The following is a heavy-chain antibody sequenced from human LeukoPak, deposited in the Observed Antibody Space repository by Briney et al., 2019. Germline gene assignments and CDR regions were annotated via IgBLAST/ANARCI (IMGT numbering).Heavy chain of an antibody. CDR1: GFTFSSYA. CDR2: ISGSGGST. Sequence: GGSLRLSCAASGFTFSSYALSWVRQAPGKGLEWVSSISGSGGSTYYADSVKGRFTISRDNSKNTLSPQMNSLRAEDTAVYYCANPGNYRSGWGSPPSFDYWGQGTLVTVSS. V-gene: IGHV3-23*01. CDR3: ANPGNYRSGWGSPPSFDY. J-gene: IGHJ4*02. D-gene: IGHD6-19*01.